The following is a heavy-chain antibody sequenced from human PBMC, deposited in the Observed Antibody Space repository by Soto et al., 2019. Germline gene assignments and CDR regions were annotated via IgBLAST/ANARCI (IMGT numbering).Heavy chain of an antibody. CDR1: GGSISSSSYY. CDR3: ASESAVWTTEDAFDI. J-gene: IGHJ3*02. D-gene: IGHD4-17*01. V-gene: IGHV4-39*01. Sequence: SETLSLTCTVSGGSISSSSYYWGWIRQPPGKGLEWIGSIYYSGSTYYNPSLKSRVTISVDTSKNQFSLKLSSVTAADTAVYYCASESAVWTTEDAFDIWGQGTMVTVSS. CDR2: IYYSGST.